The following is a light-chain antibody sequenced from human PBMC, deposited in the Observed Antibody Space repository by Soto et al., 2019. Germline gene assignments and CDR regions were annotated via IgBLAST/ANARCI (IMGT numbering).Light chain of an antibody. V-gene: IGKV3-15*01. J-gene: IGKJ4*01. CDR2: GVS. Sequence: EIVMTQSPATLSVSPGERVTFSCRASQSLSSHLAWYRQKPGQAPGLLIYGVSTRTTGVPTRFSGSASGTEFTLTISSLLSEDFAVYYCQQYHDWPLTFGGGTKVEIK. CDR3: QQYHDWPLT. CDR1: QSLSSH.